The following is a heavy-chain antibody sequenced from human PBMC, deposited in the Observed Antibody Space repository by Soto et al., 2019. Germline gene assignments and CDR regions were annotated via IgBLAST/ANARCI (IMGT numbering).Heavy chain of an antibody. V-gene: IGHV4-39*01. CDR1: GGSISSSSYY. Sequence: QLQLQESGPGLVKPSETLSLTCTVSGGSISSSSYYWGWIRQPPGKGLEWIGSIYYSGSTYYNPSLKSRVTLSVDTSKNQFSLKLSSVTAADTAVYYCASGDILTGYHPRYYYGMDVWGQGTTVTVSS. CDR2: IYYSGST. CDR3: ASGDILTGYHPRYYYGMDV. D-gene: IGHD3-9*01. J-gene: IGHJ6*02.